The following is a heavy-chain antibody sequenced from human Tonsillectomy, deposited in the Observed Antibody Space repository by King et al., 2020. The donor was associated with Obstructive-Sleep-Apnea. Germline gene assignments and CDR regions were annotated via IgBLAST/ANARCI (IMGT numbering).Heavy chain of an antibody. D-gene: IGHD2-15*01. CDR3: ARDTLYCSLGNCYPLGYYGMDV. CDR2: IRGGGGSM. CDR1: GFSFSNYG. J-gene: IGHJ6*02. Sequence: VQLVESGGGLVQPGGSLRLSCAASGFSFSNYGMSWVRQAPGKGLQWVSGIRGGGGSMHYADSVKGRFTTSRDNSKNTLYLQMDSLRAEETAIYYCARDTLYCSLGNCYPLGYYGMDVWGLGTTVTVSS. V-gene: IGHV3-23*04.